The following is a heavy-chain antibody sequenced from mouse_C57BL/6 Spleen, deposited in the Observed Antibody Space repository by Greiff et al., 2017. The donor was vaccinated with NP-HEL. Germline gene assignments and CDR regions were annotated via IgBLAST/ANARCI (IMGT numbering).Heavy chain of an antibody. CDR3: ARDYYGSSYAGYFDV. Sequence: VQLQQSGAELVKPGASVKLSCKASGYTFTSYWMHWVKQRPGQGLEWIGMIHPNSGSTNYNEKFKSKATLTVDKSSSTAYMQLSSLTSEDSAVYYCARDYYGSSYAGYFDVWGTGTTVTVSS. J-gene: IGHJ1*03. D-gene: IGHD1-1*01. CDR2: IHPNSGST. CDR1: GYTFTSYW. V-gene: IGHV1-64*01.